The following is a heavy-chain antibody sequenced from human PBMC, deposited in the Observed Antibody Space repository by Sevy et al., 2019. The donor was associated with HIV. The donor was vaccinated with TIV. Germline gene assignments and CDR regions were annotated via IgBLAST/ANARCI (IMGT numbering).Heavy chain of an antibody. CDR1: SYSISRGYY. V-gene: IGHV4-38-2*02. Sequence: SGTLSLTCSVSSYSISRGYYWGWIRQSPQRGLEWIGSINYSGTKYYSPSLKSRVTISVDTSKNQLSLRLKYVTATDTAIYYCARHYKYTTSSEAFDVWGQGTKVTVSS. J-gene: IGHJ3*01. CDR3: ARHYKYTTSSEAFDV. D-gene: IGHD1-1*01. CDR2: INYSGTK.